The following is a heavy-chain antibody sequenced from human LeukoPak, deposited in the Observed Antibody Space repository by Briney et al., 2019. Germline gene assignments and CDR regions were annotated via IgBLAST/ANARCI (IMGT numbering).Heavy chain of an antibody. J-gene: IGHJ4*02. V-gene: IGHV3-7*04. CDR1: GXTFSSYW. D-gene: IGHD5-12*01. Sequence: GGSLRLSCTASGXTFSSYWMSWVRQAPGKGLEWLANIKEDGSAKYYVDSVEGRFTISRDNAKNSLYLQMNSLRAEDTAIYYCARDSPGYGAYDLGWGQGTLVTVSS. CDR2: IKEDGSAK. CDR3: ARDSPGYGAYDLG.